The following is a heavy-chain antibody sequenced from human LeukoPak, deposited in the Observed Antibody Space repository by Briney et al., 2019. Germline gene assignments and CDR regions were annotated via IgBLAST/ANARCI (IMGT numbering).Heavy chain of an antibody. D-gene: IGHD4-17*01. CDR3: ATATVTRYYYYYVDV. V-gene: IGHV4-59*01. CDR2: VYSSGST. Sequence: PSQTLAPPRTVSGCPIRRYYRDRIRQPPGEGLEWIGYVYSSGSTYNNPSLKSRVTISVDTSKNHFSLKLRSVTAADTATYYCATATVTRYYYYYVDVWGKGTTVTVSS. J-gene: IGHJ6*03. CDR1: GCPIRRYY.